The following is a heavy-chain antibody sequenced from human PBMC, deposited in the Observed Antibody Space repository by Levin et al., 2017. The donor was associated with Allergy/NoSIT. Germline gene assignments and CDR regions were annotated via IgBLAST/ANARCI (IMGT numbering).Heavy chain of an antibody. CDR1: GFTFSSYG. CDR2: IWYDGSNK. V-gene: IGHV3-33*01. J-gene: IGHJ4*02. Sequence: AGGSLRLSCAASGFTFSSYGMHWVRQAPGKGLEWVAVIWYDGSNKYYADSVKGRFTISRDNSKNTLYLQMNSLRAEDTAVYYCARGGLVVAARTLDYWGQGTLVTVSS. D-gene: IGHD2-15*01. CDR3: ARGGLVVAARTLDY.